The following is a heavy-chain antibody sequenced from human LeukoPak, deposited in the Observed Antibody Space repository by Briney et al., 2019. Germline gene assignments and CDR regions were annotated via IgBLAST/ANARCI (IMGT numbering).Heavy chain of an antibody. J-gene: IGHJ4*02. V-gene: IGHV3-74*01. CDR2: ISSDGTDI. Sequence: GGSLRLSCLASGLSFSSSWMHWVRQTPGKELLWLSRISSDGTDIKYADSVQGRFIISRDNAKNTLYLQMNNLRVEDTAVYYCARDQTQLGPTTVDYWGQGTLVTVSS. CDR3: ARDQTQLGPTTVDY. CDR1: GLSFSSSW. D-gene: IGHD2-2*01.